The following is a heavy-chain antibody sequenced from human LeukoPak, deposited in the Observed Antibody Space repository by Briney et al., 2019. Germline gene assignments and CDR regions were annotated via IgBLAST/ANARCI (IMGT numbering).Heavy chain of an antibody. CDR3: ARDVSAGGTNWFDP. J-gene: IGHJ5*02. Sequence: ASVKVSCKASGYTFTGYYIHWVRQAPGQGLEWMGWINPNSGGPNYAQRFQGRVTMTRDTSISTAYMEMSRLRSDDTAVYYCARDVSAGGTNWFDPWGQGTLVTVSS. CDR2: INPNSGGP. V-gene: IGHV1-2*02. CDR1: GYTFTGYY. D-gene: IGHD3-16*01.